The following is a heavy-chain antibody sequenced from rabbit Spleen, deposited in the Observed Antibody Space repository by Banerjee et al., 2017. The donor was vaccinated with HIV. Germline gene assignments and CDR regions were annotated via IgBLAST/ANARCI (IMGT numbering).Heavy chain of an antibody. J-gene: IGHJ4*01. Sequence: QSLEESGGDLVKPGASLTLTCTASGLDFSSNDWIYWVRQAPGKGLEWIGYIDPIFGITYVANWAKGRFTISKTSSTTVTLQMTSLTAADTATYFCAREKSGNHGHDLWGQGTLVTVS. V-gene: IGHV1S40*01. CDR2: IDPIFGIT. CDR1: GLDFSSNDW. CDR3: AREKSGNHGHDL. D-gene: IGHD3-1*01.